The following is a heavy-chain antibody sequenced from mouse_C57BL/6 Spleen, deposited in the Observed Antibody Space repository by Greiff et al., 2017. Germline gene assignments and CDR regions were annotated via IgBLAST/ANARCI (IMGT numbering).Heavy chain of an antibody. CDR3: ARDHDGNYVDY. D-gene: IGHD2-3*01. Sequence: EVQRVESGPGLVKPSQSLSLTCSVTGYSITSCYYWNWIRQFPGNKLEWMGYISYDGSNNYNPSLKNRISITRDTSKNQFFLKLNSVTTEDTATYYCARDHDGNYVDYWGQGTTLTVSS. CDR1: GYSITSCYY. CDR2: ISYDGSN. V-gene: IGHV3-6*01. J-gene: IGHJ2*01.